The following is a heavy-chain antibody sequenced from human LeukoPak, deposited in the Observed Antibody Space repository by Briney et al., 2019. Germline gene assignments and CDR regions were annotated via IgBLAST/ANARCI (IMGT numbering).Heavy chain of an antibody. V-gene: IGHV3-7*01. CDR3: ARRPYYYDSSGYYYFDY. J-gene: IGHJ4*02. CDR1: GFTFSSYW. Sequence: GGSLRLSCAASGFTFSSYWMSWVRQAPGKGLEWVANIKQDGSEKYYVDSVKGRFTISRDNAKNSLYLQMNSLRAEDTAVYYCARRPYYYDSSGYYYFDYWAREPWSPSPQ. CDR2: IKQDGSEK. D-gene: IGHD3-22*01.